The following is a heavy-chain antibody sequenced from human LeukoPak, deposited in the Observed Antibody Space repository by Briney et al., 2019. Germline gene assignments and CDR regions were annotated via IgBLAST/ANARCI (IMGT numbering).Heavy chain of an antibody. D-gene: IGHD3-3*02. J-gene: IGHJ2*01. V-gene: IGHV3-53*01. CDR1: GFSVSLNY. Sequence: PGGSPTLSCAASGFSVSLNYMNWVRQAPGKGLEWVSILYSGSDTYYADSVKGRFTISRDSSKNMLFLHMNSLRAEDTAVYYCARVGDHFHWYLDLWGRGTLVTVSS. CDR2: LYSGSDT. CDR3: ARVGDHFHWYLDL.